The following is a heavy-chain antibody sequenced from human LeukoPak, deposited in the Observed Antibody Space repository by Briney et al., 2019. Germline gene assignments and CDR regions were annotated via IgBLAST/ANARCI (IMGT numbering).Heavy chain of an antibody. V-gene: IGHV3-74*01. CDR2: INTDGNDA. CDR1: GFTFSSFW. Sequence: GESLKISCAASGFTFSSFWMHWVRQAPGKGLVWVSRINTDGNDATYADSVKGRFTISRDNAKRTLYLQMKSLRAEDTGVFYCARGGKLEPTALASWGQGTLVTVSS. D-gene: IGHD2-2*01. CDR3: ARGGKLEPTALAS. J-gene: IGHJ4*02.